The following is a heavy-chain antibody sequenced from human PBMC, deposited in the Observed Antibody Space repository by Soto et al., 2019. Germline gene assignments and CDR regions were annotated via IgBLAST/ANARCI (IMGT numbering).Heavy chain of an antibody. D-gene: IGHD6-13*01. V-gene: IGHV1-46*01. Sequence: QVQLVQSGAEVKKPGASVKVSCKASGYTFTNYYIHRVRQAPGQGLEWMGIINPTSGSTNYAQKFQCRVTLTYDTSTTTVYMELSGLRSEDTAVLYCARDLAAGDHWGQGTLVTVSS. CDR3: ARDLAAGDH. J-gene: IGHJ4*02. CDR2: INPTSGST. CDR1: GYTFTNYY.